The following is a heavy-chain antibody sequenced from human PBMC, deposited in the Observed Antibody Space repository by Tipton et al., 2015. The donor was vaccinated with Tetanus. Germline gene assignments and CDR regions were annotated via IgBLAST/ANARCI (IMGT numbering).Heavy chain of an antibody. CDR2: ISYDGSNK. CDR1: GFTFSDYA. Sequence: AVSGFTFSDYAMHWVRQAPGKGLEWVAVISYDGSNKYYADSVKGRFTISRDNSKNTLYLQMNSLGVEDTAMYYCGRDSSCSTTSCYLGNWGQGTLVTVSS. D-gene: IGHD2-2*01. J-gene: IGHJ4*02. V-gene: IGHV3-30-3*01. CDR3: GRDSSCSTTSCYLGN.